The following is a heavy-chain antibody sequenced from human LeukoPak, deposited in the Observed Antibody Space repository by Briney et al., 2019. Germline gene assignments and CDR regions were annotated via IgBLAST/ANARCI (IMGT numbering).Heavy chain of an antibody. V-gene: IGHV4-34*11. J-gene: IGHJ4*02. CDR1: VGTFSGYH. CDR2: IYYSGST. D-gene: IGHD1-26*01. CDR3: ARHLRSPRYFFDY. Sequence: SETLSLTLACYVGTFSGYHRSWIRQPPGKGLAWIGYIYYSGSTNNNPSLKSRVTISVDTSKNQFSLKLSSVAAADTAGYYCARHLRSPRYFFDYWGQGTLVTVSS.